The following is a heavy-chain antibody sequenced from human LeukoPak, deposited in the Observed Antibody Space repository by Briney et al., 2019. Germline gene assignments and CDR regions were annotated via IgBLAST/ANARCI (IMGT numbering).Heavy chain of an antibody. V-gene: IGHV4-31*03. J-gene: IGHJ4*02. CDR3: ARDSGGHYYFDY. CDR2: IYYSGST. CDR1: GGSISRGGYY. Sequence: PSETLSLTCTVSGGSISRGGYYWSWIRQHPGKGLEWIGYIYYSGSTYYNPSLKSRVIISVDTSKNQFSLKLSSVTAADTAVYYCARDSGGHYYFDYWGQGTLVTVSS. D-gene: IGHD3-10*01.